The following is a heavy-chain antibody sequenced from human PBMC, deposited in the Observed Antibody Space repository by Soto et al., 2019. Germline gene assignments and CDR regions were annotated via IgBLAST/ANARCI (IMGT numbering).Heavy chain of an antibody. CDR3: AGWIQLQQYYYYGMDV. Sequence: QVQLQESGPGLVKPSGTLSLTCAVSGGSISSSNWWSWVRQPPGKGLEWIGEIYHRGSTNYNPSLTSRVHISVDKSKYQSSLKLSSVTAADTAVYYCAGWIQLQQYYYYGMDVWGQGTTVTVSS. V-gene: IGHV4-4*02. D-gene: IGHD5-18*01. J-gene: IGHJ6*02. CDR1: GGSISSSNW. CDR2: IYHRGST.